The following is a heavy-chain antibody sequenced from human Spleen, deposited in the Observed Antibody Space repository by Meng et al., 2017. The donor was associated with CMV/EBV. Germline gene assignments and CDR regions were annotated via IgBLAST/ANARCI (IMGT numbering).Heavy chain of an antibody. V-gene: IGHV1-18*01. J-gene: IGHJ4*02. CDR2: ISTYNGNT. CDR3: ARDKTGTTAEVPDF. D-gene: IGHD1-7*01. Sequence: SGYRFNTDGINWVRQAPGQGLEWMGWISTYNGNTNYVQKLQGRVTMTTDTSTSTAYMELRSLTSDDTAVYFCARDKTGTTAEVPDFWGQGTLVTVSS. CDR1: GYRFNTDG.